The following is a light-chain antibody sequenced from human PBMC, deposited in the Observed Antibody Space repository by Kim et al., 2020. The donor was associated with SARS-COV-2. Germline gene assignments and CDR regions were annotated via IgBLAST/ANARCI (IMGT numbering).Light chain of an antibody. Sequence: GEGANLSCRASHIVINYLAWYQQKPGQAPRLLIYDASNRATVIPARFSGSGSGTDFTLTISILEPEDFAVYYCQQRSNSPLTFGGGTKVDIK. CDR1: HIVINY. J-gene: IGKJ4*01. CDR3: QQRSNSPLT. V-gene: IGKV3-11*01. CDR2: DAS.